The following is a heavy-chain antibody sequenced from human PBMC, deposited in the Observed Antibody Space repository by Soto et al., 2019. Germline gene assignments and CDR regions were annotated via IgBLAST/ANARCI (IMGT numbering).Heavy chain of an antibody. Sequence: QVQLVESGGGVVQPGRSLRLSCAASGFTFSSYGMHWVRQAPGKGLEWVAVIWYDGSNKFYADSVKGRFTISRDNSKNTLDLQMNSLRAEDTAVYYCARDTSYSSSFYFDYWGQGTLVTVSS. CDR3: ARDTSYSSSFYFDY. V-gene: IGHV3-33*01. D-gene: IGHD6-6*01. J-gene: IGHJ4*02. CDR2: IWYDGSNK. CDR1: GFTFSSYG.